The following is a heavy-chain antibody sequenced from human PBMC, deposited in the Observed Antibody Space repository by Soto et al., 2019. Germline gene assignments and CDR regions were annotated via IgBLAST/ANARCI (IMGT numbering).Heavy chain of an antibody. V-gene: IGHV3-21*04. CDR1: AVTPRTYR. CDR3: AKDLPGELLPTCFDS. J-gene: IGHJ5*01. Sequence: RESLRLSCAASAVTPRTYRMHWFRQLPGKGLEWVSSISSSSSYIYYADSVKGRFTISRDNSKSTLYLQMTSLRAEDTALYYCAKDLPGELLPTCFDSWG. CDR2: ISSSSSYI. D-gene: IGHD3-10*01.